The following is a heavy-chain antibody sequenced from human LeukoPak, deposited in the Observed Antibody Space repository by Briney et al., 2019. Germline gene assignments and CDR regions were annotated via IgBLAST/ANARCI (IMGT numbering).Heavy chain of an antibody. CDR2: IYYSGST. Sequence: PSETLSLTCTVSGGSVSSGSYYWSWTRQPPGKGLEWIGYIYYSGSTNYNPSLKSRVTISVDTSKNQFSLKLSSVTAADTAVYYCARDAFPYDSSGYPSYFDYWGQGTLVTVSS. J-gene: IGHJ4*02. V-gene: IGHV4-61*01. CDR3: ARDAFPYDSSGYPSYFDY. CDR1: GGSVSSGSYY. D-gene: IGHD3-22*01.